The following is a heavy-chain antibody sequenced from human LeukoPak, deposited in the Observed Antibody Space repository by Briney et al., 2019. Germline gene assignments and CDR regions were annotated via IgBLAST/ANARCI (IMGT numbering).Heavy chain of an antibody. CDR2: VSDTGST. V-gene: IGHV4-59*01. Sequence: SETLSLTCSVSGGSITSYYWSWIRQPPGKGLEWIGYVSDTGSTNYNPSLKSRVTISVDTSKNRFYLKLTSVTAADTAVYCARTTTTFDDWGHGTLVTVSS. D-gene: IGHD4-11*01. J-gene: IGHJ4*01. CDR1: GGSITSYY. CDR3: ARTTTTFDD.